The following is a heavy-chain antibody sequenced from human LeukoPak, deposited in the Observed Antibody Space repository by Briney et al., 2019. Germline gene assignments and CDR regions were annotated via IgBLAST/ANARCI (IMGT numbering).Heavy chain of an antibody. J-gene: IGHJ4*02. D-gene: IGHD6-6*01. Sequence: ASVKVSCKASGYDFINYGISWVRQAPGQGLEWMGWRSIYNGNTDYKLQGRVTMTTDTLTSTAYMEVRSLRSDDTAVYYCAKGGPFPSSSSSREYYLDYGGQGTLVTVSS. CDR2: RSIYNGNT. V-gene: IGHV1-18*01. CDR3: AKGGPFPSSSSSREYYLDY. CDR1: GYDFINYG.